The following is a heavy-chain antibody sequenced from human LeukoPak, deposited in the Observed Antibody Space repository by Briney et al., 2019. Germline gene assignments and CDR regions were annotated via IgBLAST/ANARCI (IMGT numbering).Heavy chain of an antibody. J-gene: IGHJ4*02. Sequence: PGGSLRLSCAASGFTFSSYAMSWVRQAPGKGLEWVSAISGSGGSTYYADSVKGRFTISRDNAKNSLYLQMNSLRAGDTALYYCAKDMGPGYSSSWYGHFDYWGQGTLVTVSS. CDR3: AKDMGPGYSSSWYGHFDY. CDR1: GFTFSSYA. V-gene: IGHV3-23*01. D-gene: IGHD6-13*01. CDR2: ISGSGGST.